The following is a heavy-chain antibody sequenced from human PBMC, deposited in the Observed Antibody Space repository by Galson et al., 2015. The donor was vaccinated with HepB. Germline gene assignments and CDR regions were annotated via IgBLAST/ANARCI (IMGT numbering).Heavy chain of an antibody. CDR3: AREGVQLWFGELRPPSYYFDY. Sequence: SVKVSCKASGYTFTSYAMNWVRQAPGQGLEWMGWINTDTGNPTYAQGFTGRFVFSLDTSVSTAYLQISSLKAEDTAVYYCAREGVQLWFGELRPPSYYFDYWGQRTLVTVSS. D-gene: IGHD3-10*01. CDR2: INTDTGNP. J-gene: IGHJ4*02. V-gene: IGHV7-4-1*02. CDR1: GYTFTSYA.